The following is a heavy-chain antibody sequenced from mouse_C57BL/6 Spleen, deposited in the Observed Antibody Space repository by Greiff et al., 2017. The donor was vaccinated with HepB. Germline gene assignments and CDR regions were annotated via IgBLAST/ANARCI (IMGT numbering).Heavy chain of an antibody. V-gene: IGHV1-80*01. CDR2: IYPGDGDT. CDR1: GYAFSSYW. Sequence: VQVVESGAELVKPGASVKISCKASGYAFSSYWMNWVKQRPGKGLEWIGQIYPGDGDTNYNGKFKGKATLTADKSSSTAYMQLSSLTSEDSAVYFCARSYYSKGAWFAYWGQGTLVTVSA. J-gene: IGHJ3*01. CDR3: ARSYYSKGAWFAY. D-gene: IGHD2-5*01.